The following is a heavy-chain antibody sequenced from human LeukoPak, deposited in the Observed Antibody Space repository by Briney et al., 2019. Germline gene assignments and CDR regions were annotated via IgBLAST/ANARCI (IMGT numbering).Heavy chain of an antibody. CDR3: AKDLVATIHEGYDI. CDR1: GFSFSSYA. D-gene: IGHD5-12*01. CDR2: ISGSGGRT. V-gene: IGHV3-23*01. J-gene: IGHJ3*02. Sequence: TGGSLRLSCAVSGFSFSSYAMSWVRQPPGQGLGWVSAISGSGGRTYYAHSVKGRFTISRDSSKNTLYLQMNSLRAEDTAIYYCAKDLVATIHEGYDIWGQGTMVTVSS.